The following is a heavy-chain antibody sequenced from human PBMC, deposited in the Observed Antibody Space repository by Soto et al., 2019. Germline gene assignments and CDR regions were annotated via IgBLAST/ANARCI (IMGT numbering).Heavy chain of an antibody. CDR3: AREGVAPYYSYGMDV. Sequence: ASVKVSCKASGYTFTRSGISWVRQAPGQGLEWMGWISTYNGDTNYAQTFQGRVTMTTDTSTSTVHMEVRSLRSDDTAVYYCAREGVAPYYSYGMDVWGQGTPLTVPS. D-gene: IGHD5-12*01. CDR1: GYTFTRSG. V-gene: IGHV1-18*01. CDR2: ISTYNGDT. J-gene: IGHJ6*02.